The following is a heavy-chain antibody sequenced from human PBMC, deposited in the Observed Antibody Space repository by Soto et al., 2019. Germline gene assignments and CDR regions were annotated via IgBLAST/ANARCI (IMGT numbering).Heavy chain of an antibody. CDR1: GGTFSSYA. J-gene: IGHJ6*02. CDR2: IIPIFGTA. V-gene: IGHV1-69*13. CDR3: ARRLGYCSSTRCYNTHGHYYYGMDV. D-gene: IGHD2-2*02. Sequence: VASVKVSCKASGGTFSSYAISWVRQAPGQGLEWMGGIIPIFGTANYAQKFQGRVTITADESTSTAYMELSSLRSEDTAVYYCARRLGYCSSTRCYNTHGHYYYGMDVWGQGTTVTVSS.